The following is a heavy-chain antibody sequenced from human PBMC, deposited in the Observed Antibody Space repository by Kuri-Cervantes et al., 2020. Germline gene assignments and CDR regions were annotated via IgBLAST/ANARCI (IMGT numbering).Heavy chain of an antibody. D-gene: IGHD6-13*01. CDR2: INSYNGNT. CDR3: ARQTRIAAAGPVNWFDP. V-gene: IGHV1-18*01. J-gene: IGHJ5*02. Sequence: ASVKVSCKASGYIISRYGISWVRQAPGQGLEWIGWINSYNGNTNYAPKIQGRVTMTTDTSTSTAYMELRSLRSDDTAVYYCARQTRIAAAGPVNWFDPWGQGTLVTVSS. CDR1: GYIISRYG.